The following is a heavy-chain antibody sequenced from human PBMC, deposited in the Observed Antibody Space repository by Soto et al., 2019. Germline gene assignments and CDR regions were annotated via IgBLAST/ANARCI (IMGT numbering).Heavy chain of an antibody. Sequence: VQLVQSGAEVTRPGSSVKVSCKAPVGTFSDYNIAWVRKARGQGLEWMGRIIPKLGITNYAHKFQDRVRITADKATSTAYIELTSLRYEDTAVYFWARVEGTRTTNFYHYMDVWCKGTTVTVFS. CDR2: IIPKLGIT. CDR1: VGTFSDYN. V-gene: IGHV1-69*02. J-gene: IGHJ6*03. D-gene: IGHD2-8*01. CDR3: ARVEGTRTTNFYHYMDV.